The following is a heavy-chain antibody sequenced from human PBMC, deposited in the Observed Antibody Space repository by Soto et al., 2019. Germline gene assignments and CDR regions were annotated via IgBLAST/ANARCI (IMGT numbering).Heavy chain of an antibody. D-gene: IGHD2-21*01. CDR1: GFTFSSYS. CDR3: AGAVGYDCGGEIGLDY. J-gene: IGHJ4*02. CDR2: ISSSSSTI. V-gene: IGHV3-48*02. Sequence: EVQLVESGGGLVQPGGSLRLSCAASGFTFSSYSMNWVRQAPGKGLEWVSYISSSSSTIYYADSVKGRFTISRDNAKNSLVLQVTRLRDEATAVYYCAGAVGYDCGGEIGLDYWGQGTLVTVSS.